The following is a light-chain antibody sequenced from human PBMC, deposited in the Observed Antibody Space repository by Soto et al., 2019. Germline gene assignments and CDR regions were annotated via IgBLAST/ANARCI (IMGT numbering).Light chain of an antibody. CDR1: SRDVGGYNY. J-gene: IGLJ1*01. CDR2: DVS. V-gene: IGLV2-14*01. CDR3: ISYTSSSLYV. Sequence: QSALNQPASVSGSPGQSITISCTGTSRDVGGYNYVSWYQQHPGKAPELMIHDVSNRPSGVSNRFSGSKSGNTASLTISGLQAEDEAEYYCISYTSSSLYVFGTGTKDTVL.